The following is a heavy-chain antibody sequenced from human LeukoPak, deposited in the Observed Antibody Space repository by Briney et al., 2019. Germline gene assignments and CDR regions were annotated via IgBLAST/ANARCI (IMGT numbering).Heavy chain of an antibody. CDR1: GFTFSSYA. Sequence: PGGSLRLSCSASGFTFSSYAIHWVRQAPGKGLEYVSAISSNGGNTYYADSVKGRFTISRDNSKNTLYLQMSSLRADDTAVYYCVKDNGQSTFDYWGQGNLVTVSS. J-gene: IGHJ4*02. V-gene: IGHV3-64D*09. CDR2: ISSNGGNT. D-gene: IGHD2-2*01. CDR3: VKDNGQSTFDY.